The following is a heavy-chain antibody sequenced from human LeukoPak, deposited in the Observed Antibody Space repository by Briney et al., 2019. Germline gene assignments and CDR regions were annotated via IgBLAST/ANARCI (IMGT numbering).Heavy chain of an antibody. CDR1: GFTFSNAW. D-gene: IGHD5-18*01. Sequence: GGSLRLSCAASGFTFSNAWMSWVRQAPGKGLEWVGRIKSKTDGGTTDYAAPVKGRFTISRDDSKNTLYLQMNSLKTEDTAVYYCTTLELWLLHYYYYYGMDVWGQGTTVTVSS. V-gene: IGHV3-15*01. CDR3: TTLELWLLHYYYYYGMDV. J-gene: IGHJ6*02. CDR2: IKSKTDGGTT.